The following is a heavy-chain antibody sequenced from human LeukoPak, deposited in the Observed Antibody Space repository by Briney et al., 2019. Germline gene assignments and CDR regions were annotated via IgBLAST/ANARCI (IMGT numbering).Heavy chain of an antibody. V-gene: IGHV1-8*02. CDR1: GYTFTSYD. CDR3: ARTGTLVAEVGRPGTFDY. J-gene: IGHJ4*02. CDR2: MNPNSGNT. D-gene: IGHD1-1*01. Sequence: ASVKVSCKASGYTFTSYDINWVRQATGQGLEWMGWMNPNSGNTGYAQKFQGRVTMTRDTSISTAYMELSRLRSDDTAVYYCARTGTLVAEVGRPGTFDYWGQGTLVTVSS.